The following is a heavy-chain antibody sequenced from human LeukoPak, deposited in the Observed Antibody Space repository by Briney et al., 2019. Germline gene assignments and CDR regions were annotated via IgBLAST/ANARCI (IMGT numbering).Heavy chain of an antibody. CDR3: ASHQEWQLPSGFDI. J-gene: IGHJ3*02. CDR2: IKQDGSEK. CDR1: GFTFSSYW. Sequence: GGSLRLSCAASGFTFSSYWMSWVRQAPGKGLEWVANIKQDGSEKYYVDSVKGRFNISRDNAKNSLDLQMNSLRAEDTAVYYCASHQEWQLPSGFDIWGQGTMVTVSS. V-gene: IGHV3-7*05. D-gene: IGHD2-15*01.